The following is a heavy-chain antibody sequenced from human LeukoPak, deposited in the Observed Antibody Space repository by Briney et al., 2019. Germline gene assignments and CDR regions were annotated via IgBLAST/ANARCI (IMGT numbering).Heavy chain of an antibody. CDR3: ARRGKAAAIDY. D-gene: IGHD6-13*01. CDR2: IKQDGSEK. Sequence: GGSLRLSCAAAGFAFSSYWMSWVRQAPGKGLEWVANIKQDGSEKYYVDSVKGRFTISRDNAKNSLYLQMNSLRAEDTAVYYCARRGKAAAIDYWGQGTLVTVSS. CDR1: GFAFSSYW. J-gene: IGHJ4*02. V-gene: IGHV3-7*01.